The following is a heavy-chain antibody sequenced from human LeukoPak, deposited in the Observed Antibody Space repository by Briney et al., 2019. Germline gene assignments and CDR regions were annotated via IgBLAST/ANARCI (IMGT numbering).Heavy chain of an antibody. D-gene: IGHD3-22*01. J-gene: IGHJ4*02. Sequence: ASVKVSCKASGYTFTSYYMHWVRQAPGQGLEWMGIINPSGGSTSYAQKFQGRVTMTRDTSTSTVYMELSSLRSEDMAVYYCARDHRSYYDSSGYSTFDYWGQGTLVTVSS. CDR3: ARDHRSYYDSSGYSTFDY. V-gene: IGHV1-46*01. CDR1: GYTFTSYY. CDR2: INPSGGST.